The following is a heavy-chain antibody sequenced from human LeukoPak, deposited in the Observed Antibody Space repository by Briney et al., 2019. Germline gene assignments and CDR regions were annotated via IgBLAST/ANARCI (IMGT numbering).Heavy chain of an antibody. CDR2: INHSGST. V-gene: IGHV4-39*07. J-gene: IGHJ6*03. Sequence: PSETLSPTCTVSGGSISSGSYYWSWIRQPPGKGLEWIGEINHSGSTNYNPSLKSRVTISVDTSKNQFSLKLSSVTAADTAVYYCARLGGSYTPYYYYYMDVWGKGTTVTISS. CDR1: GGSISSGSYY. D-gene: IGHD1-26*01. CDR3: ARLGGSYTPYYYYYMDV.